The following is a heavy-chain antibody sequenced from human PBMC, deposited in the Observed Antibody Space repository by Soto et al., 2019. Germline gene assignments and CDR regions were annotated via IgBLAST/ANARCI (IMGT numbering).Heavy chain of an antibody. CDR1: GSSLSSSGMG. D-gene: IGHD3-16*01. Sequence: QITLKESGPTLVKPTQTLTLTCTFSGSSLSSSGMGVGWIRQPPGKALEWLAVIYWDDDKRYSPSLNSRITITKDTSKNQVVLTMANMDPVDTATYYCAPALGGGSSSYFDCWGQGTLVTVSS. CDR3: APALGGGSSSYFDC. V-gene: IGHV2-5*02. CDR2: IYWDDDK. J-gene: IGHJ4*02.